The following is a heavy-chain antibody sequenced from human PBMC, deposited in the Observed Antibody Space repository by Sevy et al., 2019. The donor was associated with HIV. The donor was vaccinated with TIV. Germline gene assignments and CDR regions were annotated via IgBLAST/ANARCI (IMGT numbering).Heavy chain of an antibody. V-gene: IGHV4-59*01. CDR2: IYYSGST. CDR3: ARDYRITLVQGSPNYYYGMDV. Sequence: AESLSLTCTVSGGSISSYYWSWIRQPPGKGLERIGYIYYSGSTNYNPSLKSRVTISVDTSKNQFSLKLSSVTAADTAVYCCARDYRITLVQGSPNYYYGMDVWGQGTTVNVSS. J-gene: IGHJ6*02. D-gene: IGHD3-10*01. CDR1: GGSISSYY.